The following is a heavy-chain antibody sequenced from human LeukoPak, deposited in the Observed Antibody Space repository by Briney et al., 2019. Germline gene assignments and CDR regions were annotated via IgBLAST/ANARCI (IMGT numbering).Heavy chain of an antibody. Sequence: SETLSLTCTASGDSFSRRSSYWGWLRQPPGKGLEWIGYIYYSGSTYYSGSTNYNPSLKSRVTISVDTSKNQFSLKLSSVTAADTAVYYCARDVGATPGYFDYWGQGTLVTVSS. CDR3: ARDVGATPGYFDY. V-gene: IGHV4-61*01. CDR2: IYYSGSTYYSGST. D-gene: IGHD1-26*01. CDR1: GDSFSRRSSY. J-gene: IGHJ4*02.